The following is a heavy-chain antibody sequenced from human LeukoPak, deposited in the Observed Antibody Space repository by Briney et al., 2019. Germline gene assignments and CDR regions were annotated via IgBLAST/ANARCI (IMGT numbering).Heavy chain of an antibody. D-gene: IGHD1-26*01. CDR3: ARAGSGRSPDWFDP. V-gene: IGHV3-21*06. CDR2: ISTSSSYI. Sequence: PGGSLRLSCAASGFTFSTYSMSWVRQAPGKGLEWVSSISTSSSYIYYADSVKGRFTISRDNAKNSLYLQMNSLRAEDTAVYYCARAGSGRSPDWFDPWGQGTLVTVSS. J-gene: IGHJ5*02. CDR1: GFTFSTYS.